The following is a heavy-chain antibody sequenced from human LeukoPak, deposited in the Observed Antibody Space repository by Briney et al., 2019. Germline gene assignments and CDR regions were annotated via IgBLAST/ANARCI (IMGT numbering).Heavy chain of an antibody. V-gene: IGHV3-30-3*01. J-gene: IGHJ4*02. CDR3: ARDNADYYGSGSYTSADLLLVD. CDR2: ISYDGSNK. CDR1: GFTFSSYA. D-gene: IGHD3-10*01. Sequence: QPGGSLRLSCAASGFTFSSYAMHWVRQAPGKGLEWVAVISYDGSNKYYADSVKGRFTISRDNSKNTLYLQMNSLRAEDTAVYYCARDNADYYGSGSYTSADLLLVDWGQGTLVTVSS.